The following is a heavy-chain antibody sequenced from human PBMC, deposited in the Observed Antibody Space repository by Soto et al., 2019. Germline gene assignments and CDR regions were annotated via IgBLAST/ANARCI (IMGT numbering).Heavy chain of an antibody. D-gene: IGHD3-22*01. Sequence: EVQLLESGGGLVQPGGSLRLSCAASGFTFSSYAMTWVRQAPGKGLEWVSGISGSGGSTYYAASVKGRFTISRDNSKNTLYLQMHSLRAEDTAVYYCAKDRFVGSGYLIFDSWGQGTLVTVSS. CDR3: AKDRFVGSGYLIFDS. CDR2: ISGSGGST. J-gene: IGHJ4*02. V-gene: IGHV3-23*01. CDR1: GFTFSSYA.